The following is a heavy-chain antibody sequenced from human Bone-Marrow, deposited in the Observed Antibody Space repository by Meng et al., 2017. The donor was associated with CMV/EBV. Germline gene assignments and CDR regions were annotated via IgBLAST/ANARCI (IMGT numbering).Heavy chain of an antibody. V-gene: IGHV3-11*04. CDR3: ARDVYCSGTSCYPTEYFYYGMDV. CDR1: GSTFSDYY. Sequence: GGSLRLSCAASGSTFSDYYMSWIRQAPGKGLEWVSYISGSGSTIYYADSVKGRFTISRDNAKNSLYLQMNSLRAEDTAVYYCARDVYCSGTSCYPTEYFYYGMDVWGQGTTVTVSS. J-gene: IGHJ6*02. CDR2: ISGSGSTI. D-gene: IGHD2-2*01.